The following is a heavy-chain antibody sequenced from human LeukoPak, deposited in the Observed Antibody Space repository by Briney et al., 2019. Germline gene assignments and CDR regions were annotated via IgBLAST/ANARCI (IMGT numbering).Heavy chain of an antibody. CDR3: AKVLAVGY. CDR1: GFTFSRYA. Sequence: PGWSLTLSCAASGFTFSRYAMLWVRQAPGKGLEWVSAIRGSDGSTYYADSVKGRFTISRDNSKNTLYLQMNSLRAEDTAVYYCAKVLAVGYWGQGTLVTVSS. CDR2: IRGSDGST. J-gene: IGHJ4*02. D-gene: IGHD2-15*01. V-gene: IGHV3-23*01.